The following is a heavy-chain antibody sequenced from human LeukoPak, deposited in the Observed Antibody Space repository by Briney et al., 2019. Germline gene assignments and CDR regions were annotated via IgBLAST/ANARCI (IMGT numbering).Heavy chain of an antibody. D-gene: IGHD6-19*01. CDR2: IYYSGST. CDR3: AREGGGWPYYFDY. V-gene: IGHV4-31*03. CDR1: GGSISSGGYY. J-gene: IGHJ4*02. Sequence: SGTLSLTCTVSGGSISSGGYYWSWIRQHPGKGLEWIGYIYYSGSTCYNPSLKSRVTISVDTSKNQFSLKLSSVTAADTAVYYCAREGGGWPYYFDYWGQGTLVTVSS.